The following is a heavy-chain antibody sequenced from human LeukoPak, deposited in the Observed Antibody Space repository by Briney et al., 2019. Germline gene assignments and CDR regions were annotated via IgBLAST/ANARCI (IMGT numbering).Heavy chain of an antibody. V-gene: IGHV3-21*01. J-gene: IGHJ4*02. Sequence: PGGSLRLSCAASGFTFSSYSMNWVRQAPGKGLEWVSSISSSSSYTYYADSVKGRFTISRDNAKNSLYLQMNSLRAEDTAVYYCARGYSYGLGYFDYWGQGTLVTVSS. CDR1: GFTFSSYS. D-gene: IGHD5-18*01. CDR2: ISSSSSYT. CDR3: ARGYSYGLGYFDY.